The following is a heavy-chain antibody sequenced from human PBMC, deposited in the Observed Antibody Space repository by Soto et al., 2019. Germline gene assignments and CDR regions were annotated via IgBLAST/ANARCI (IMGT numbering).Heavy chain of an antibody. D-gene: IGHD6-6*01. CDR2: INPSGGST. Sequence: VKVSCKASGSTFTSYYMHWVRQAPGQGLEWMGIINPSGGSTSYAQKFQGRVTMTRDTSTSTVYMELSSLRSEDTAVYYCARIDPRVYGMDVWGQGTTVTVSS. CDR3: ARIDPRVYGMDV. J-gene: IGHJ6*02. CDR1: GSTFTSYY. V-gene: IGHV1-46*01.